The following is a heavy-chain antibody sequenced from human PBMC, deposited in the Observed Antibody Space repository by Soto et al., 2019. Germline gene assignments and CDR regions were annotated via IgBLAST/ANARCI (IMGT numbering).Heavy chain of an antibody. CDR2: IYSGGST. CDR1: GFTVSSNY. J-gene: IGHJ6*02. Sequence: GGSLRLSCAASGFTVSSNYMSLVRQAPGKGLEWVSVIYSGGSTYYADSVKGRFTISRDNSKNTLYLQMNSLRAEDTAVYYCAREYSYGYYYYYGMDVWGQGTTVTV. D-gene: IGHD5-18*01. CDR3: AREYSYGYYYYYGMDV. V-gene: IGHV3-53*01.